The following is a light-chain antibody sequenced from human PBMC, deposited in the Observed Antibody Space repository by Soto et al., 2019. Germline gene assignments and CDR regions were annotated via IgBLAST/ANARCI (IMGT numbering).Light chain of an antibody. Sequence: QSALTQPAFVSGSPGQSITISCTGTSNDVGGYNYVSWYQQHPGKAPKLILYEVSNRPSGISNRFSGSKSGNTASLTISGLQAEDEADYYCNSYTDTSIPVFGGGTKLTVL. J-gene: IGLJ2*01. CDR1: SNDVGGYNY. CDR2: EVS. CDR3: NSYTDTSIPV. V-gene: IGLV2-14*01.